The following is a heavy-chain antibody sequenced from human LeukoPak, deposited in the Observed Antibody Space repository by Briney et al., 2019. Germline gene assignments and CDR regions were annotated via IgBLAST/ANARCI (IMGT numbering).Heavy chain of an antibody. CDR3: ARFDSGYDYFDY. CDR1: GFTFSSYA. J-gene: IGHJ4*02. Sequence: LRLSCAASGFTFSSYAMSWIRQPPGKGLEWIGNIYHSGSTYYNPSLKSRVTISVDRSKNQFSLKLSSVTAADTAVYYCARFDSGYDYFDYWGQGTLVTVSS. D-gene: IGHD5-12*01. CDR2: IYHSGST. V-gene: IGHV4-30-2*01.